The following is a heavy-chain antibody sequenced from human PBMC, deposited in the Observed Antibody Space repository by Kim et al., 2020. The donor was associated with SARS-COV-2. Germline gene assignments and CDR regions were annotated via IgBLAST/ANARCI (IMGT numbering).Heavy chain of an antibody. CDR1: GLSLRDYY. V-gene: IGHV3-11*01. J-gene: IGHJ2*01. CDR3: AREGAARSGYVSSWY. CDR2: TSGSGDTM. Sequence: GGSLRLSCAASGLSLRDYYMAWIRQAPGKGLEWVAYTSGSGDTMYYADSEKGRFIISRDNAKNVLSLDMNNLTGEDTAVYFCAREGAARSGYVSSWY. D-gene: IGHD6-13*01.